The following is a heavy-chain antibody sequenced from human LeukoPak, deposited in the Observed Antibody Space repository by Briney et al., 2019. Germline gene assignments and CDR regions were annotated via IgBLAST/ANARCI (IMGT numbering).Heavy chain of an antibody. CDR1: GYTFSNYG. CDR2: MNPNSGNT. J-gene: IGHJ1*01. CDR3: ARAWSNSWQKTGYFQL. Sequence: GASVKGSCKTSGYTFSNYGVNWVRQAPGQGLQWMGWMNPNSGNTAYAQNFQGRVTMTRDTSISTAYMEMSSLRFEDTAVYYCARAWSNSWQKTGYFQLWGQGTLVTVSS. V-gene: IGHV1-8*02. D-gene: IGHD6-13*01.